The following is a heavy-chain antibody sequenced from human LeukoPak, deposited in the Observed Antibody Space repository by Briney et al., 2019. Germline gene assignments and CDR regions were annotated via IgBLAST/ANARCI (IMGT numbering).Heavy chain of an antibody. CDR1: GFTFSSYW. Sequence: GGSLRLSCAASGFTFSSYWVHWVRQAPGTGLLWVSRINNDGSSTREADSVKGRITISRDNAKNTLYLQMNSLRAEDTAVYYCARSHYYETSGYFSYYYGLDVWGQGTTVTVSS. V-gene: IGHV3-74*01. CDR2: INNDGSST. D-gene: IGHD3-22*01. CDR3: ARSHYYETSGYFSYYYGLDV. J-gene: IGHJ6*02.